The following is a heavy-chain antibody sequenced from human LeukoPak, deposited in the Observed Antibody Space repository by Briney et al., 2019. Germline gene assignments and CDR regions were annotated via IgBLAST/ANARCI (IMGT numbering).Heavy chain of an antibody. D-gene: IGHD2-2*02. Sequence: ASVKVSCKASGYTFTSYDINWVRQATGQGLEWMGWINPNTGGTNYAQKFQGRVTLTRDTSISTAYMEVSRLRSDDTAVFYCARGYCSSAKCYTIDYWGQGTLVTVSS. V-gene: IGHV1-2*02. J-gene: IGHJ4*02. CDR1: GYTFTSYD. CDR3: ARGYCSSAKCYTIDY. CDR2: INPNTGGT.